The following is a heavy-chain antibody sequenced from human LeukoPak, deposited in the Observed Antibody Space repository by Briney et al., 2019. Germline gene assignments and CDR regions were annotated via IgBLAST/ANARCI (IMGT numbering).Heavy chain of an antibody. D-gene: IGHD3-3*01. CDR3: ANLGNYDFWSGYPTFDY. V-gene: IGHV3-30*02. CDR2: IRYDGSNK. J-gene: IGHJ4*02. CDR1: RFTFSSYG. Sequence: GGSLRLSCAASRFTFSSYGMHWVRQAPGKGLEWVAFIRYDGSNKYYADSVKGRFTISRDNSKNTLYLQMNSLRAEDTAVYYCANLGNYDFWSGYPTFDYWGQGTLVTVSS.